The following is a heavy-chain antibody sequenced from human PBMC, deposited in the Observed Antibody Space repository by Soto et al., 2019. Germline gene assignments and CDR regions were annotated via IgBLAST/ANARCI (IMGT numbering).Heavy chain of an antibody. CDR3: ARRILGGRSCVAY. V-gene: IGHV4-30-4*01. CDR1: GGSISSGDYY. D-gene: IGHD2-15*01. CDR2: IYYSGST. J-gene: IGHJ4*02. Sequence: QVQLQESGPGLVKPSQTLSLTCTVSGGSISSGDYYWSWIRQPPGKGLEWIGYIYYSGSTYYNPSHNRRVTISVHTSKNQSSLKLSSLTAAYTAFYYCARRILGGRSCVAYWGQGTLVTASS.